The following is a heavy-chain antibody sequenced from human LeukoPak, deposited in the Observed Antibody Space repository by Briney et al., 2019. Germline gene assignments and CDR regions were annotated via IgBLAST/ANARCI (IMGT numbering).Heavy chain of an antibody. D-gene: IGHD1-26*01. CDR2: ISGSGVST. CDR3: ARGGSYLSAFDI. J-gene: IGHJ3*02. Sequence: GGSLRLSCAASGFTFSSYAMSWARQAPGKGLEWVSAISGSGVSTYYADSVKGRFTISRDNSKNTLYLQMNSLRAEDTAVYYCARGGSYLSAFDIWGQGTMVTVSS. CDR1: GFTFSSYA. V-gene: IGHV3-23*01.